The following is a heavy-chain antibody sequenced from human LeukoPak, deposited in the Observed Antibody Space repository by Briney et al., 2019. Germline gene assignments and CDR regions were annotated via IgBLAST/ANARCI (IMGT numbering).Heavy chain of an antibody. V-gene: IGHV3-23*01. J-gene: IGHJ4*02. Sequence: GGSLRLSCAASGFTFSSYAMSWVRQAPGKGLEWVSAISGSGGSTYYADSVKGRFTISIDNSKNTLYLQMNSLRAEDTAVYYCAKDSDLVVVAANRPYYFDYWGQGTLVTVSS. CDR2: ISGSGGST. D-gene: IGHD2-15*01. CDR1: GFTFSSYA. CDR3: AKDSDLVVVAANRPYYFDY.